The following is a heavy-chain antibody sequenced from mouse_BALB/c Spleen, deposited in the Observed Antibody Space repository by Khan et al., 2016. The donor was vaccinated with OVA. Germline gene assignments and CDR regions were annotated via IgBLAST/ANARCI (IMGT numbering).Heavy chain of an antibody. V-gene: IGHV5-9-4*01. CDR2: ISSGGSYT. CDR3: ARGDDYDGVWFAY. Sequence: EVELVESGGDLVKPGGSLTLSCAASGFTFSSYAMSWVRQSPEKRLEWVAEISSGGSYTYYPDTVTGRFSISRDNATNTLYLEMISLRSEDTAMYDCARGDDYDGVWFAYWGQGTLVTVTA. J-gene: IGHJ3*01. D-gene: IGHD2-4*01. CDR1: GFTFSSYA.